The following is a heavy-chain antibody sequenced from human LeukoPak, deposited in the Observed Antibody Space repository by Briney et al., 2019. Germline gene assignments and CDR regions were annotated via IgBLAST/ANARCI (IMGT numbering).Heavy chain of an antibody. CDR3: SKALSCTLAGIFDY. J-gene: IGHJ4*02. CDR1: GFTFSDYA. V-gene: IGHV3-23*01. CDR2: ITTSGGST. D-gene: IGHD1-1*01. Sequence: PGGSLRLSCAGSGFTFSDYAMTGVRQAPGKGLEWVSTITTSGGSTYYADSVKGRFTISRDNSKNTLYLQMNSLRAEDTAVYYCSKALSCTLAGIFDYWGQGTLVTVSS.